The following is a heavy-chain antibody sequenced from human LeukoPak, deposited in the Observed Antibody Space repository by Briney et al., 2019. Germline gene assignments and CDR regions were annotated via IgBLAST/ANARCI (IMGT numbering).Heavy chain of an antibody. CDR2: INHSGST. J-gene: IGHJ5*02. CDR3: ARGKRGAVGSGSYYRGWFDP. V-gene: IGHV4-34*01. D-gene: IGHD3-10*01. Sequence: SETLSLTCAVYGGSFSGYYWSWIRQPPGKGLEWIGEINHSGSTNYNPSLKSRVTISVDTSKNQFSLKLSSVTAADTAVYYCARGKRGAVGSGSYYRGWFDPWGQGTLVTVSS. CDR1: GGSFSGYY.